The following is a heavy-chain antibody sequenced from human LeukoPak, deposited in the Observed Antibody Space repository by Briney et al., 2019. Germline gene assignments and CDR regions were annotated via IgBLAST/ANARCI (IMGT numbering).Heavy chain of an antibody. CDR2: IYYSGST. V-gene: IGHV4-59*08. Sequence: PSETLSLTCTVSGGSISSYYWSWIRQPPGKGLEWIGYIYYSGSTNYNPSLKSRVTISVDTSKNQFSLKLSSVTAADTAVYYCARGLEQQLVSGMDVWGQGTTVTVSS. CDR3: ARGLEQQLVSGMDV. J-gene: IGHJ6*02. D-gene: IGHD6-13*01. CDR1: GGSISSYY.